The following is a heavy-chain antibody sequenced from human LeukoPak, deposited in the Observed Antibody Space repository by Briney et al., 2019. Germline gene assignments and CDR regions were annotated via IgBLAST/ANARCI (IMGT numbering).Heavy chain of an antibody. V-gene: IGHV3-30*18. CDR3: AKAALGARWHGMDV. CDR1: GFTFSSYG. Sequence: GGSLRLSCAASGFTFSSYGMHWVRQAPGKGLEWVAVISYDGDNKYYADSVKGRFTISRDNSKNTLYLQMNSLRAEDTAVYFCAKAALGARWHGMDVWGQGTTVTVSS. J-gene: IGHJ6*02. CDR2: ISYDGDNK. D-gene: IGHD3-16*01.